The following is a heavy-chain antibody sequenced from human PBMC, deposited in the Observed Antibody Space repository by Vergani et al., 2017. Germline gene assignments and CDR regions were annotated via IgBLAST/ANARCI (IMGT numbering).Heavy chain of an antibody. D-gene: IGHD3-10*01. V-gene: IGHV3-7*01. Sequence: EVQLVESGGGLVQPGGSLRLSCAASGFTFSSYWMSWVRPAPGKGLEWVANIKQDGSEKYYVDSVKGRFTISRDNAKNSLYRQMNSLRAEDTAVYYCARGHCYVSGNGEDDAFDIWGQGTMVTVSS. J-gene: IGHJ3*02. CDR3: ARGHCYVSGNGEDDAFDI. CDR1: GFTFSSYW. CDR2: IKQDGSEK.